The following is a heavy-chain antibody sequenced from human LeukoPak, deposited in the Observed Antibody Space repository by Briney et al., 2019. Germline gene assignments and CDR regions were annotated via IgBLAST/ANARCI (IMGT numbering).Heavy chain of an antibody. V-gene: IGHV4-59*02. CDR2: MHNSGSS. Sequence: SETLSLTCSVSGASASHFYWNWIRQPPGKGLEWIGYMHNSGSSKHSPSLKSRVTISIDTSKNQFSLQLTSVTAADTAIYYCARSAEWLRNAFDIWGQGTMVSVSS. J-gene: IGHJ3*02. CDR3: ARSAEWLRNAFDI. CDR1: GASASHFY. D-gene: IGHD5-12*01.